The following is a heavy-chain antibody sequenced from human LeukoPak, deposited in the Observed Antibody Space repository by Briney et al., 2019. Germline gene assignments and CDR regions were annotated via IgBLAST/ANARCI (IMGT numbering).Heavy chain of an antibody. J-gene: IGHJ5*02. D-gene: IGHD2-21*02. CDR1: GFTFSRYW. CDR2: IKQDGSEK. V-gene: IGHV3-7*01. Sequence: GGSLRLSCAASGFTFSRYWMNWVRRAPGKGLEWVANIKQDGSEKNYVDSVKGRFTISRDNAKNSLYLQMNNLRAEDTAVYYCARDRIAYCGGDCYPGGPWGQGTLVTVSS. CDR3: ARDRIAYCGGDCYPGGP.